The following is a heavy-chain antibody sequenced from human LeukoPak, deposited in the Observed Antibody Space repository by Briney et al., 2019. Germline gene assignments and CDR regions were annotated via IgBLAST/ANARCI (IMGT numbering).Heavy chain of an antibody. J-gene: IGHJ5*02. D-gene: IGHD6-13*01. V-gene: IGHV3-23*01. CDR1: GFTFDSYA. CDR2: VSRFGGTT. Sequence: PGGSLRLSCAASGFTFDSYAMSWVRQAPGKGLEWVSAVSRFGGTTYYADSAKGRFTISRDNSNNTVYLQMNSLRVGDTALYYCVKHVGSRWSNNRSAPWGRGPLVTVS. CDR3: VKHVGSRWSNNRSAP.